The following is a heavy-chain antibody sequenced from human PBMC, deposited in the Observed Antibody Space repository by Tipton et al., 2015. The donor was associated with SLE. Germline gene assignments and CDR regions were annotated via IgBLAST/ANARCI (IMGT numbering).Heavy chain of an antibody. J-gene: IGHJ6*03. D-gene: IGHD2-2*01. Sequence: TLSLTCTVSGGPISGYYWTWIRQPPGKGLEWLGYIYYSGSTNYNPSLRSRVFISLDTSNNQFALRLSSVTAADTAVYYCAGISTGGGQIYYYYYMDVWGKGTTVTVSS. CDR3: AGISTGGGQIYYYYYMDV. CDR1: GGPISGYY. V-gene: IGHV4-59*01. CDR2: IYYSGST.